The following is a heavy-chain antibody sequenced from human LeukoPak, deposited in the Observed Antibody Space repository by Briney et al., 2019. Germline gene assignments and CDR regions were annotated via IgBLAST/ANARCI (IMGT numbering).Heavy chain of an antibody. D-gene: IGHD2-21*02. Sequence: ASVKVSCKASGYTFTSYAMNWVRQAPGQGLEWMGWINTNTGNPTYAQGFTGRFVFSLDTSVSTAYLQISSLKADDTAVYYCARDQRYCGGDCYDAFDIWGQGTMVTVSS. CDR1: GYTFTSYA. CDR3: ARDQRYCGGDCYDAFDI. CDR2: INTNTGNP. V-gene: IGHV7-4-1*02. J-gene: IGHJ3*02.